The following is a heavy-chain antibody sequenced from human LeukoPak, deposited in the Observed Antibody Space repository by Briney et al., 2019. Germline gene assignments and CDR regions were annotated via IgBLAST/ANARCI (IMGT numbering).Heavy chain of an antibody. J-gene: IGHJ4*02. CDR3: ARGRRNYYGSGSYYWTPYYFDY. Sequence: GGSLRLSCAASGFTFSSYSMNWVRQAPGKGLEWVSSISSSSSYIYYADSVKGRFTISRDNAKNSLYLQMNGLRAEDTAVYYCARGRRNYYGSGSYYWTPYYFDYWGQGTLVTVSS. CDR1: GFTFSSYS. D-gene: IGHD3-10*01. V-gene: IGHV3-21*01. CDR2: ISSSSSYI.